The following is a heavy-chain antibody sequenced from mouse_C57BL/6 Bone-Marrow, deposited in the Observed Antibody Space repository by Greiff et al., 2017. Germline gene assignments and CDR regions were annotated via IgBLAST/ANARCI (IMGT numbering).Heavy chain of an antibody. CDR1: GYTFTDYY. D-gene: IGHD1-1*01. CDR2: IYPGSGNT. V-gene: IGHV1-76*01. CDR3: ARSGYYGSDYYAMDY. Sequence: VQLQQSGAELVRPGASVKLSCKASGYTFTDYYINWVKQRPGQGLEWIARIYPGSGNTYYNEKFKGKATLTAEKSSSTAYMQLSSLTSEDSAVYFCARSGYYGSDYYAMDYWGQGTSVTVSS. J-gene: IGHJ4*01.